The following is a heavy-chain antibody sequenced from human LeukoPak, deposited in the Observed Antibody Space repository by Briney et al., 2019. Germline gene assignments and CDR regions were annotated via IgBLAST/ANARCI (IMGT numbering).Heavy chain of an antibody. CDR1: GGSFSGYY. CDR3: ASWTAVAGTYYFDY. CDR2: INHSGST. V-gene: IGHV4-34*01. J-gene: IGHJ4*02. D-gene: IGHD6-19*01. Sequence: SETLSLTCAVYGGSFSGYYWSWIRQPPGKGLEWIGEINHSGSTNYNPSLKSRVTISVDTSKNQFSLKLSSVTAADTAVYYCASWTAVAGTYYFDYWGQGTLVTVSS.